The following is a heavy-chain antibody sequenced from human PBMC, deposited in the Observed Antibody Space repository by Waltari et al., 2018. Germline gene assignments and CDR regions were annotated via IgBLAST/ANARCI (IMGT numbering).Heavy chain of an antibody. CDR2: FLGSGST. D-gene: IGHD2-15*01. CDR3: ARDRGRGLYLDT. J-gene: IGHJ4*02. Sequence: QLQLQESGPGLVKPSGTLSLICAVSGDSMNYWWSWVRQPPGKGQGWIGQFLGSGSTNYNPSFASRLTISLATSTHQFALKRTSATAADTALDCCARDRGRGLYLDTWGQGILVTVSP. V-gene: IGHV4-4*01. CDR1: GDSMNYW.